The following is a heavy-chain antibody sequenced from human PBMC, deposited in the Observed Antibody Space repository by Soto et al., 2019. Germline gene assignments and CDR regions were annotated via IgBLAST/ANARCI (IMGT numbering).Heavy chain of an antibody. Sequence: PSETLSLTCAVYGGSFSGYYWSWIRQPPGKGLEWIGEINHSGSTNYNPSLKSRVTISVDTSKNQFSLKLSSVTAADTAVYYCARGVLTFYDSSGYDYWGQGTLVTVSS. CDR2: INHSGST. D-gene: IGHD3-22*01. CDR1: GGSFSGYY. CDR3: ARGVLTFYDSSGYDY. V-gene: IGHV4-34*01. J-gene: IGHJ4*02.